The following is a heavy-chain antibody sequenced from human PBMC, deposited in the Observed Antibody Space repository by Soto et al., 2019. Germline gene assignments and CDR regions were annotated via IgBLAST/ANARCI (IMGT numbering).Heavy chain of an antibody. V-gene: IGHV3-33*01. Sequence: QVQLVESGGGVVQPGRSLRLSCAASGFTFSNHGMHWVRQAPGKGLEWVAVIWYDGSYKYYADSVKGRFTISRENSKNTLYLQMNSLRAEDTALYYCARQDMVSYYFDSWGQGTLVTVSS. J-gene: IGHJ4*02. CDR3: ARQDMVSYYFDS. CDR2: IWYDGSYK. CDR1: GFTFSNHG. D-gene: IGHD2-8*01.